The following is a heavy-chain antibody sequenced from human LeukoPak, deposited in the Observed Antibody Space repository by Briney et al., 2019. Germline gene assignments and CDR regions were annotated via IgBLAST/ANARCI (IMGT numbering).Heavy chain of an antibody. D-gene: IGHD3-22*01. CDR3: ARSGYYYDSSGSSS. J-gene: IGHJ5*02. V-gene: IGHV3-66*01. CDR2: ISGVGST. Sequence: GGSLRLSCAASGFTVSNNHMSWVRQAPGKGLEWVSSISGVGSTSYADSVKGRFTISRDNSRTTLYLQMDSLRPEDTAVYYCARSGYYYDSSGSSSWGQGTLVTVSS. CDR1: GFTVSNNH.